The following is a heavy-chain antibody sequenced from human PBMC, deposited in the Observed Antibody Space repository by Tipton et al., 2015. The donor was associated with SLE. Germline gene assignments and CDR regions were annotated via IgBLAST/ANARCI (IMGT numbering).Heavy chain of an antibody. CDR2: IYHSESP. Sequence: TLSLTCDVSGGSIISSSWWSWVRQPPGKGLEWIGDIYHSESPNYNPSLKSRVTISVDMSKNQLSLKLSSVTAADTAVYYCAKGGSPAPDYWGQGTLVTVSS. J-gene: IGHJ4*02. CDR1: GGSIISSSW. V-gene: IGHV4-4*02. CDR3: AKGGSPAPDY. D-gene: IGHD3-10*01.